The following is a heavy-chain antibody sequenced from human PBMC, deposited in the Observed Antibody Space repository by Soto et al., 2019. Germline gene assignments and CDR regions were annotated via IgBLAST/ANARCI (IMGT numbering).Heavy chain of an antibody. CDR2: INAGNGNT. CDR3: ARTSGLTAVDY. CDR1: GYTFTSYA. J-gene: IGHJ4*02. D-gene: IGHD5-12*01. Sequence: QVQLVQSGAEVKKPGASVKVSCKASGYTFTSYAMHWVRQAPGQRLEWMGWINAGNGNTKYSQKCQGRVTITRDTSASTAYMELSSLRSEDTAVYYCARTSGLTAVDYWGQGTLVTVSS. V-gene: IGHV1-3*01.